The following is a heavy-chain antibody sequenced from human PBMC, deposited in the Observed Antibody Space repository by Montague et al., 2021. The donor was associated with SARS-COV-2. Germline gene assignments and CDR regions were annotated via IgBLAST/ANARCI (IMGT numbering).Heavy chain of an antibody. J-gene: IGHJ5*02. CDR2: IYNSGTT. D-gene: IGHD4-17*01. CDR1: GDSISCRSCY. CDR3: ARHRNYGDHSLDNWFHP. V-gene: IGHV4-39*01. Sequence: SETLSLTCTVSGDSISCRSCYWGWIRQAPGKGLDWIGSIYNSGTTYYNPSLKSRLTISIDTSKNQFSLKLTSVTAADTAVYYCARHRNYGDHSLDNWFHPWGQGTLVTVSS.